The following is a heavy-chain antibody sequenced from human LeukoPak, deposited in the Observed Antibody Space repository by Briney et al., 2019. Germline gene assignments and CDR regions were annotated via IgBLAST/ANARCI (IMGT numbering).Heavy chain of an antibody. CDR1: GYSISSGYY. Sequence: PSETLSLTCAVSGYSISSGYYWGWIRQPPGKGLEWIGSIYHSGSTYYNPSLKSRVTISVDTSKNQFSLKLSSVTAADTAVYYCARNPHDSSGYSRGIDYWGQGTLVTVS. CDR2: IYHSGST. J-gene: IGHJ4*02. D-gene: IGHD3-22*01. CDR3: ARNPHDSSGYSRGIDY. V-gene: IGHV4-38-2*01.